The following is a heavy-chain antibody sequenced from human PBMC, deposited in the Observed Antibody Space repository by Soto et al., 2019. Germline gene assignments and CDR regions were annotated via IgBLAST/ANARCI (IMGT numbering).Heavy chain of an antibody. V-gene: IGHV3-7*01. CDR2: IKQDGSVK. CDR1: GFTFSVYW. CDR3: ARIGYSSSSFDY. Sequence: EVQLVESGGGLVQPGGSLRLSCAASGFTFSVYWMSWVRQAPGKGLEWVANIKQDGSVKYYVDSVKGRFTISRDNAKKSLYLQMNSLRAEDTAVYLCARIGYSSSSFDYWGQGTLVTVSS. J-gene: IGHJ4*02. D-gene: IGHD6-6*01.